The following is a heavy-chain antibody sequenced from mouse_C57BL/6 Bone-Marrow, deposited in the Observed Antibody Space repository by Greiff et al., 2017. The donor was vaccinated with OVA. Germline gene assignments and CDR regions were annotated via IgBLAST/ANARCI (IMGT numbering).Heavy chain of an antibody. CDR1: GYTFTSYW. Sequence: QVQLQQPGAELVMPGASVKLSCKASGYTFTSYWMHWVKQRPGQGLEWIGEIDPSDSYTNYNQKFKGKSTLTVDKSSSTAYMQLSSLTSEDSAVYYCARCYYEYGWVDYWGQGTSVTGSS. V-gene: IGHV1-69*01. J-gene: IGHJ4*01. CDR2: IDPSDSYT. D-gene: IGHD2-4*01. CDR3: ARCYYEYGWVDY.